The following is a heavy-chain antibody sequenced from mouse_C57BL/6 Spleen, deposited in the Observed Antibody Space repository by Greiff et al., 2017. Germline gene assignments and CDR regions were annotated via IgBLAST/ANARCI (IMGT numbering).Heavy chain of an antibody. CDR1: GYTFTDYY. CDR3: ARKANYYGSPYFDF. CDR2: INPYNGGT. D-gene: IGHD1-1*01. V-gene: IGHV1-19*01. J-gene: IGHJ1*03. Sequence: VQLKQSGPVLVKPGASVKMSCKASGYTFTDYYMNWVKQSHGKSLEWIGVINPYNGGTSYNQKFKGKATLTVDKSSSTAYMGLNSLTSEDSAVYYCARKANYYGSPYFDFWGTGTTVTVSS.